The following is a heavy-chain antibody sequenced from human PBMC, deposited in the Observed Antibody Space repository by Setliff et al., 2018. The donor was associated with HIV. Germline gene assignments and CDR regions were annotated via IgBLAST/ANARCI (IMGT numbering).Heavy chain of an antibody. CDR2: IIPILGIA. J-gene: IGHJ4*02. D-gene: IGHD5-18*01. CDR1: GGTFSSYA. CDR3: ARSRRIQLWLPLNY. Sequence: SVKVSCKASGGTFSSYAISSVRQAPGQGLEWMGGIIPILGIANYAQKFKGRVTITADKSTSTAYMELSSLRSEDTAVYYCARSRRIQLWLPLNYWGQGTLVTVSS. V-gene: IGHV1-69*10.